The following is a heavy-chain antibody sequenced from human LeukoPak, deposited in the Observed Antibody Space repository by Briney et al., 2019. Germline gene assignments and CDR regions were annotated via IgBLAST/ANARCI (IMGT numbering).Heavy chain of an antibody. J-gene: IGHJ6*03. CDR1: GFTFSSYE. CDR2: IKQDGSEI. Sequence: PGGSLRLSCAASGFTFSSYEMNWVRQAPGKGLEWVANIKQDGSEIYYVDSVKGRFTISRDNAKNSLYLEMNSLRAEDTAVYYCAKDGSMPWGYYMDVWGKGTTVTISS. CDR3: AKDGSMPWGYYMDV. V-gene: IGHV3-7*01. D-gene: IGHD2/OR15-2a*01.